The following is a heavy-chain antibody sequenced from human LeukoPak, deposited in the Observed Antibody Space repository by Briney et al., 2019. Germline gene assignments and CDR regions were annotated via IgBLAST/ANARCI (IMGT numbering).Heavy chain of an antibody. CDR1: GDSISPYY. CDR3: ARGPYSYDSSGAFDI. V-gene: IGHV4-59*12. CDR2: IYHSGGT. D-gene: IGHD3-22*01. J-gene: IGHJ3*02. Sequence: SETLSLTCAVSGDSISPYYWSWLRQSAGKGLEWIGEIYHSGGTNYKPSLKSRVTISVDKSKNQFFLKLSSVTAADTAVYYCARGPYSYDSSGAFDIWGQGTMVTVSS.